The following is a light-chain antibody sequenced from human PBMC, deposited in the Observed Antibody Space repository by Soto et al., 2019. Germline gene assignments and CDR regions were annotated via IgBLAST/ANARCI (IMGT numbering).Light chain of an antibody. Sequence: DIQMTQSPSSLSASVGDIVTITCRASQDINSYLLWYQHKLGQAPKLLIHAASTLASGVPSRFGGSESVTDFTLTISGLEHEDSSTYYCQQSYKTPWTFGQGTKVEI. CDR3: QQSYKTPWT. J-gene: IGKJ1*01. V-gene: IGKV1-39*01. CDR1: QDINSY. CDR2: AAS.